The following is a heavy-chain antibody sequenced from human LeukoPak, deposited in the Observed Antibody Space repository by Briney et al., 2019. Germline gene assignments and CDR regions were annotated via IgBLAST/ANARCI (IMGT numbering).Heavy chain of an antibody. CDR1: GFTFNSYA. D-gene: IGHD1-1*01. Sequence: SGGSLRLSCAASGFTFNSYAMSWVRQAPGKGLEWVSFISGTGGSTYYADSVKGRFTISRDNSKNTLYLQMNSLRAEDSAVYYCAKDGGYNYGSFDYWGQGTLVTVSS. V-gene: IGHV3-23*01. CDR2: ISGTGGST. J-gene: IGHJ4*02. CDR3: AKDGGYNYGSFDY.